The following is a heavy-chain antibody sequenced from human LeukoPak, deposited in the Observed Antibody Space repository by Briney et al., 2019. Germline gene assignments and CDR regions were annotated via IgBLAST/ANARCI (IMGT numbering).Heavy chain of an antibody. J-gene: IGHJ3*02. Sequence: ASVKVSCKASGYTFTSYGISWVRQAPGQGLEWMGWISAYNGNTNYAQKLQGRVTMTTDTSTSTAYMELRSLRSDDTAVYYCARESSSWYLDAFDIWGQGTMVTVSS. D-gene: IGHD6-13*01. CDR3: ARESSSWYLDAFDI. CDR2: ISAYNGNT. V-gene: IGHV1-18*01. CDR1: GYTFTSYG.